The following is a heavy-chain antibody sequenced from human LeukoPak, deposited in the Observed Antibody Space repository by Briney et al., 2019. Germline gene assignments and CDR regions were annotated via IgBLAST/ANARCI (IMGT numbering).Heavy chain of an antibody. CDR1: GGSFSGYY. CDR3: ARGSPLTIFGVVRLKNWFDP. Sequence: SETLSLTCAVYGGSFSGYYWSWIRQPPGKGLEWIGEINYSGSTNYNPSLKSRVTISVDTSKNQFSLKLSSVTAADTAVYYCARGSPLTIFGVVRLKNWFDPWGQGTLVTVSS. J-gene: IGHJ5*02. D-gene: IGHD3-3*01. V-gene: IGHV4-34*01. CDR2: INYSGST.